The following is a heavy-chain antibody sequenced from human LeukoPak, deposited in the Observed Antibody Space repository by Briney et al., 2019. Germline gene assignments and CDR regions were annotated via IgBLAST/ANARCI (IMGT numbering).Heavy chain of an antibody. Sequence: GGSLRLSCAASGFTFTTYWMSWVRQAPGKGLEWVSAISGSGVSTYYADSVKGRFTISRDNSKNTLFLQMNSLRAEDTAVYYCAKPARTDYADYWGQGTLVTVSS. CDR2: ISGSGVST. D-gene: IGHD1-14*01. CDR3: AKPARTDYADY. J-gene: IGHJ4*02. CDR1: GFTFTTYW. V-gene: IGHV3-23*01.